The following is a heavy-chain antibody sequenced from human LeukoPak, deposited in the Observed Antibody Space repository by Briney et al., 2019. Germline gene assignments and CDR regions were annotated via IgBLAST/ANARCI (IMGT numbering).Heavy chain of an antibody. D-gene: IGHD3-22*01. CDR2: IIPILGIA. V-gene: IGHV1-69*04. CDR1: GGTFSSYA. CDR3: ARMYYYDSSGYYYSGSHAFDI. Sequence: SVKVSCKAYGGTFSSYAITWVRQAPGQGLEWMGRIIPILGIANYAQKFQGRVTITADKSTSTAYMELSSLRSEDTAVYYCARMYYYDSSGYYYSGSHAFDIWGQGTMVTVSS. J-gene: IGHJ3*02.